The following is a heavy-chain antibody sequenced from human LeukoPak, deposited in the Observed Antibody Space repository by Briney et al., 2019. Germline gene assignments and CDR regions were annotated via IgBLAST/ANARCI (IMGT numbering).Heavy chain of an antibody. CDR3: AREDSGWYYFDY. Sequence: ASVKVSCKASGYTDTGYYMHWVRQAAGQGLEWMGWINPNSGGTNYAQKFQGRVTMTRDTSISTAYMELSRLRSDDTAVYYCAREDSGWYYFDYWGQGALVTVSS. J-gene: IGHJ4*02. CDR2: INPNSGGT. CDR1: GYTDTGYY. D-gene: IGHD6-19*01. V-gene: IGHV1-2*02.